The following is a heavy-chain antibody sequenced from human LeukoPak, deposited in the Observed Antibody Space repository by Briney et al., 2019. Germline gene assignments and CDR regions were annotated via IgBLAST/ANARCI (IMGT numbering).Heavy chain of an antibody. J-gene: IGHJ2*01. CDR1: GXAFSSDW. Sequence: PGGSLRLSCAASGXAFSSDWMHWVRQAPGKGLVWVSRINSDGSSTTYADSVKGRFTISRDNAKNTLYLQMNSLRAEDTALYYCASRWWYFDLWGRGTLVTVSS. CDR3: ASRWWYFDL. V-gene: IGHV3-74*03. D-gene: IGHD6-13*01. CDR2: INSDGSST.